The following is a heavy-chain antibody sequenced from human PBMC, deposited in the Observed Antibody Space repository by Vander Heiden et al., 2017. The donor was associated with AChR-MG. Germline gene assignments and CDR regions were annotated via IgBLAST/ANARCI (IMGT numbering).Heavy chain of an antibody. V-gene: IGHV4-31*03. CDR1: GGSISIGGSY. CDR2: IHYSEST. D-gene: IGHD3-10*01. J-gene: IGHJ4*02. CDR3: ARATSDYYGLGSGYYFDY. Sequence: QVRLQESGPGLVKPSQTLSLTCTVSGGSISIGGSYWSWIRQHPGKALEWIGYIHYSESTYYNPSLKSRVTISVDTSKNQLSLNLRSVTAADTAVFYCARATSDYYGLGSGYYFDYWGQGALVTVSS.